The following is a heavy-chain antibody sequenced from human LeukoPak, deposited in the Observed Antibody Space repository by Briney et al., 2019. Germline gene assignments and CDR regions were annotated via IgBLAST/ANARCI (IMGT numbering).Heavy chain of an antibody. CDR3: AKAVGSSSSGNRGLDY. Sequence: GGSLRLSCVVSGFSLSAFWMSWVRQAPGKGLECVATIKYDGGEKYYVDSVKGRFTISRDNTKNSLFLQMNSLRAEDTAVYYCAKAVGSSSSGNRGLDYWGQGTLVTVSS. CDR1: GFSLSAFW. D-gene: IGHD6-6*01. CDR2: IKYDGGEK. V-gene: IGHV3-7*03. J-gene: IGHJ4*02.